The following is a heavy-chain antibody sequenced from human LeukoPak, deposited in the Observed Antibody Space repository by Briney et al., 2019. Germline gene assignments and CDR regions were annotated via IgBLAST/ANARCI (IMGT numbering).Heavy chain of an antibody. V-gene: IGHV1-69*05. D-gene: IGHD3-10*01. CDR1: GGTFSSYA. J-gene: IGHJ4*02. CDR3: ASGYGSAPFDY. Sequence: SVKVSCKASGGTFSSYAISWVRQAPGQGVEWMGRIFPIFGTANYAQKFQGRVTITTDESTSTAYLELSSLRSEDTAVYYCASGYGSAPFDYWGQGTLVTVSS. CDR2: IFPIFGTA.